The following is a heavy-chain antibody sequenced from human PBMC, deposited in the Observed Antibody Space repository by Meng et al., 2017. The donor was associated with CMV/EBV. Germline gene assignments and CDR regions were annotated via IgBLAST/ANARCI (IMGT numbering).Heavy chain of an antibody. D-gene: IGHD6-13*01. J-gene: IGHJ6*02. V-gene: IGHV1-18*01. CDR1: CYTFTSYG. Sequence: ASAKVSCNASCYTFTSYGISWVRQAPGQGLEWMGWISAYNGNTNYAQKLQGRVTMTTDTSTSTAYMELRSLRSDDTAVYYCARLPHSSSGYYYYGMDVWGQGTTVTVSS. CDR2: ISAYNGNT. CDR3: ARLPHSSSGYYYYGMDV.